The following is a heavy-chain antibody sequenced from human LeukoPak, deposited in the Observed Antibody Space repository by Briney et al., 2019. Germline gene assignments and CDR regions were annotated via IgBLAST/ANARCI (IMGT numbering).Heavy chain of an antibody. D-gene: IGHD3-16*02. J-gene: IGHJ5*02. V-gene: IGHV4-39*01. CDR1: GDSINTSRYY. Sequence: PSETLSLTCTVSGDSINTSRYYCAWVRQAPGKGLEWIGSMSYSGSTYYNTSLKSRVSISIDTSKNLFSLSLSSVTAADTAVYYCARHLSGSFRDPWGQGTLVIVSS. CDR3: ARHLSGSFRDP. CDR2: MSYSGST.